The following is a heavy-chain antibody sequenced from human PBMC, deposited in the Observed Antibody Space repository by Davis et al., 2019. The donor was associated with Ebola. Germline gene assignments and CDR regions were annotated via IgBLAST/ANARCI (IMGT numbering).Heavy chain of an antibody. D-gene: IGHD4-11*01. CDR2: IRQDGGET. V-gene: IGHV3-7*01. Sequence: PGGSLRLSCAASGFTFTRDWMTWLRQAPGKGLEWVANIRQDGGETYYLDSVRGRFTISRDNARNSFYLQMNSLRVEDTAVYYCARDNYWKLDYWGQGILVTVSS. J-gene: IGHJ4*02. CDR1: GFTFTRDW. CDR3: ARDNYWKLDY.